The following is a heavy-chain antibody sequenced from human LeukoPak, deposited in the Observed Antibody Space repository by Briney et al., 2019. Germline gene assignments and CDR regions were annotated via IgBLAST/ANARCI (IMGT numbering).Heavy chain of an antibody. CDR2: IKSKTDGGTT. J-gene: IGHJ4*02. Sequence: GGSLRLSCAASGFTFSNAWMSWVRQAPGKGLEWVGRIKSKTDGGTTDYAAPVKGRFTISRDDSKNTLYLRMNSLKTEDTAVYYCTTDLLYIARNFDYWGQGTLVTVSS. CDR3: TTDLLYIARNFDY. CDR1: GFTFSNAW. D-gene: IGHD2-2*02. V-gene: IGHV3-15*01.